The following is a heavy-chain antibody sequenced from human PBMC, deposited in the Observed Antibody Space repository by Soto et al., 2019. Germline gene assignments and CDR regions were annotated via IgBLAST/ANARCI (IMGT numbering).Heavy chain of an antibody. CDR1: GFTFSSYW. J-gene: IGHJ6*03. V-gene: IGHV3-7*01. D-gene: IGHD6-13*01. CDR3: ARDFAGSGPSSWYVRYMDV. CDR2: IKQDGSEK. Sequence: GGSLILSCAASGFTFSSYWMSWVRQAPGKGLEWVANIKQDGSEKYYVDSVKGRFTISRDNAKNSLYLQMNSLRAEDTAVYYCARDFAGSGPSSWYVRYMDVWGKGTTVTVSS.